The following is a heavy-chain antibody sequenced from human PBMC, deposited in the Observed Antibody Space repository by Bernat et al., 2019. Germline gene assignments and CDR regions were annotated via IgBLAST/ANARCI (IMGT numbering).Heavy chain of an antibody. CDR2: IWYDGSNK. Sequence: VQLLESGGGLVQPGGSVRLSCAASGFTFNTYAMSWVRQAPGKGLEWVAVIWYDGSNKYYADSVKGRFTISRDNSKNTLYLQMNSLRAEDTAVYYCARDRELRYFDWLLSYGMDVWGQGTTVTVSS. CDR3: ARDRELRYFDWLLSYGMDV. V-gene: IGHV3-33*08. CDR1: GFTFNTYA. J-gene: IGHJ6*02. D-gene: IGHD3-9*01.